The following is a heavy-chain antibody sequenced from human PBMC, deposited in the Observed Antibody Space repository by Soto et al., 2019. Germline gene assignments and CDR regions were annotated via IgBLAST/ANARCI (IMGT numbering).Heavy chain of an antibody. J-gene: IGHJ4*02. D-gene: IGHD1-26*01. V-gene: IGHV3-53*01. Sequence: ASVKVSCKASGGTFSTYLTWVRQAPGKGLEWVAILYAGTVTDYANSVKGRCTSSRDSSKNTFYLQMNSLRAEDTAMYFCSRSRYTGTASGRFLNYWGQVSLVIVAS. CDR3: SRSRYTGTASGRFLNY. CDR2: LYAGTVT. CDR1: GGTFSTY.